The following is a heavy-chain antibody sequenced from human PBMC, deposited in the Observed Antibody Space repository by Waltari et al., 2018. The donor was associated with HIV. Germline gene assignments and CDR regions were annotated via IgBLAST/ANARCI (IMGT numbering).Heavy chain of an antibody. J-gene: IGHJ3*02. D-gene: IGHD1-26*01. V-gene: IGHV3-74*01. CDR1: GFTFSSYW. CDR3: AREGKVVGATKAFDI. Sequence: EVQLVESGGGFVQPGGSLRLSCAASGFTFSSYWMHWVRPAPGKGLVWVSRINSDGSSTSYADSVKGRFTISRDNAKNTLYLQMNSLRAEDTAVYYCAREGKVVGATKAFDIWGQGTMVTVSS. CDR2: INSDGSST.